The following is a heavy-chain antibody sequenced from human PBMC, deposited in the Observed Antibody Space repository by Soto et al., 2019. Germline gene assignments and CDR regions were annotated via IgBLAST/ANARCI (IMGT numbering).Heavy chain of an antibody. Sequence: ALRLSCAASGFTFRSYDMHWVRQAPGKGLEWVAVIRNDGTVRNYADSVKGRFTISRDNSKNKLYLEMNSLRAEDTALYYCVSKTIDDFDYWGQGTLVTVS. CDR1: GFTFRSYD. CDR2: IRNDGTVR. J-gene: IGHJ4*02. V-gene: IGHV3-33*01. CDR3: VSKTIDDFDY. D-gene: IGHD3-3*01.